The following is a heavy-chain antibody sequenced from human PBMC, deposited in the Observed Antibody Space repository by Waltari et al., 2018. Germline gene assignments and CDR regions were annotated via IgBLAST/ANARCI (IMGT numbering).Heavy chain of an antibody. CDR1: GDSIHRGTYY. J-gene: IGHJ4*02. CDR3: ARTLEKTYGGWYFDS. CDR2: IFASGST. Sequence: QVQLQESGPGLVEPSQTLSLACSVSGDSIHRGTYYWSWVRQPAGRGLEWLGRIFASGSTYYNPSPKSRVTISVDTSKSQVSLNLTSLTAADSAVYYCARTLEKTYGGWYFDSWGQGTRVTVSS. V-gene: IGHV4-61*02. D-gene: IGHD3-10*01.